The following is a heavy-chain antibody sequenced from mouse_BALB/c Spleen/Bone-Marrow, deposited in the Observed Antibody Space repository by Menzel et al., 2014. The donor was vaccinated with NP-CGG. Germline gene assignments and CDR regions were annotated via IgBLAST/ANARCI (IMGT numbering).Heavy chain of an antibody. D-gene: IGHD1-2*01. Sequence: QVQLQQSGTELMKPGASVKIPCKATGYTFSSYWIEWVNQRPGHGLEWIGEILPGSGGTNYNEKFKGKATFTADTSSNTAYMQLSSLTSEDSAVYYCARRGHGFAWFAYWGQGTLVTVSA. J-gene: IGHJ3*01. CDR3: ARRGHGFAWFAY. CDR2: ILPGSGGT. CDR1: GYTFSSYW. V-gene: IGHV1-9*01.